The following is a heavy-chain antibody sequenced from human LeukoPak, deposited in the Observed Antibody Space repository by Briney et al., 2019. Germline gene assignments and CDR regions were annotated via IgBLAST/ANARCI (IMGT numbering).Heavy chain of an antibody. CDR1: GFTFSTYA. V-gene: IGHV3-64*01. D-gene: IGHD2-15*01. CDR2: ISGNGRST. J-gene: IGHJ3*01. CDR3: TRDIGRLRGDAFDF. Sequence: GGSLRLSCTASGFTFSTYATHWVRQAPGKGLEYVSGISGNGRSTFYASSVKGRFTVSRDNYKDTLYLQMGSLRAEDMAVYYCTRDIGRLRGDAFDFWGQGTMVTVSS.